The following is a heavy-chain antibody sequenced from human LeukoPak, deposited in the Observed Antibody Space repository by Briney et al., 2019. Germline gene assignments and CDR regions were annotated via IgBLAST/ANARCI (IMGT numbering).Heavy chain of an antibody. CDR2: IKHDGSVQ. Sequence: GTLRLSCAASGFTYSSFWMAWVRQAPGKGLEWVANIKHDGSVQYYGDSVKGRYTIYRDNAKNSLCLEMSSLRAEDTAAYYCATTYDSIGCDWGQGTLVTVSS. CDR1: GFTYSSFW. V-gene: IGHV3-7*01. CDR3: ATTYDSIGCD. J-gene: IGHJ4*02. D-gene: IGHD3-22*01.